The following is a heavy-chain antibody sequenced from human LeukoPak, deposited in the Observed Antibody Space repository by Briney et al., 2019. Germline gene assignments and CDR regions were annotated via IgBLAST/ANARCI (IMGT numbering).Heavy chain of an antibody. Sequence: ASVKVSCKASGYTFTGYYLHWVRQAPGQGPEWMGWINPNSGGTNYAQKFQGRVTMSRDTSTSTAYMELAFLRSDDTAVYYCARELRRRWYFDLWGRGTLVTVSS. CDR2: INPNSGGT. D-gene: IGHD3-10*01. V-gene: IGHV1-2*02. CDR3: ARELRRRWYFDL. CDR1: GYTFTGYY. J-gene: IGHJ2*01.